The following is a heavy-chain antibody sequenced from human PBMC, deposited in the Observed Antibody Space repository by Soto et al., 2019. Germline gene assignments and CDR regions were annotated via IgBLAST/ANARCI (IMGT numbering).Heavy chain of an antibody. CDR3: ARGHEFVGNSEAFEV. Sequence: QVQLVQSGAEVKKPGSSVKVSCKASGGSFRREAINWVRQAPGQGPEWMGGILPFFGTADYAQKFQGRVTHTADVSTTTVYRELSSLRFEYTAVYYWARGHEFVGNSEAFEVWGQGTMVIVSS. CDR2: ILPFFGTA. CDR1: GGSFRREA. V-gene: IGHV1-69*12. J-gene: IGHJ3*01. D-gene: IGHD1-1*01.